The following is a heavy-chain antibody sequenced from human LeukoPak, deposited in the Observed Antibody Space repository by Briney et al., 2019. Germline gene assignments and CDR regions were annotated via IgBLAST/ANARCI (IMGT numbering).Heavy chain of an antibody. CDR3: VRQPDSGRYGFDH. V-gene: IGHV3-13*01. Sequence: GGSLRLSCVVSGFTFKDYDIHWVRQTTGKGLEWVSAIGPGGYTYYADSVRGRFTISREDAETSLSLQMNNLRAEDTAVYYCVRQPDSGRYGFDHWGQGTLVTVSS. D-gene: IGHD6-19*01. CDR2: IGPGGYT. J-gene: IGHJ4*02. CDR1: GFTFKDYD.